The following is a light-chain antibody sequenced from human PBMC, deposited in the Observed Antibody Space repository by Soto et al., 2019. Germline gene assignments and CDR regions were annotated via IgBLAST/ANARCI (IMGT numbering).Light chain of an antibody. V-gene: IGKV1-5*03. Sequence: DIQMTQPPSTLSASVGDRVTITCRASQSISDYLAWYQQKPGKAPKLLISKASSLESGVPSRFSGSGSGTEFTLTISSLQPDDFATYYCQQYISYLYTFGQGTKLEMK. CDR2: KAS. J-gene: IGKJ2*01. CDR3: QQYISYLYT. CDR1: QSISDY.